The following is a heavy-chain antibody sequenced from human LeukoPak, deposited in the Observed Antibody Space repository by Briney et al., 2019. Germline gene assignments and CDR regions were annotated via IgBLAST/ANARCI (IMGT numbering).Heavy chain of an antibody. CDR1: GFTFDDYA. Sequence: GRSLRLSCAASGFTFDDYAMHWVRQAPGKGLEWVSGIRWNSGSIGYADSVKGRFTISRDNAKNSLYLQMNSLRAEDTALYYCAKDFYYGSGSYYKRPFYGMDVWGQGTTVTVSS. CDR2: IRWNSGSI. J-gene: IGHJ6*02. D-gene: IGHD3-10*01. CDR3: AKDFYYGSGSYYKRPFYGMDV. V-gene: IGHV3-9*01.